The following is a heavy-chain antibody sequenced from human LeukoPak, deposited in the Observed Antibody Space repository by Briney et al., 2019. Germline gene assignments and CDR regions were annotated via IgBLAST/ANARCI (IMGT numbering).Heavy chain of an antibody. D-gene: IGHD3-10*01. V-gene: IGHV4-34*01. J-gene: IGHJ4*02. CDR1: GGSFSGYY. CDR3: ARGMELITQPFDH. Sequence: SETLSLTCAVYGGSFSGYYWSWIRQPPGKGLEWIGEINHSGSTNYNPSLKSRVTISVDTSKNQFSLKLSSVTAADTAVYYCARGMELITQPFDHWGQGTLVTVSS. CDR2: INHSGST.